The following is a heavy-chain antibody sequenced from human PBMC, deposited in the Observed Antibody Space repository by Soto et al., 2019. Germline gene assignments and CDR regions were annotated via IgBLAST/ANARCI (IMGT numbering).Heavy chain of an antibody. V-gene: IGHV3-48*03. CDR2: IGSNDKSI. CDR3: ARDGVRDAIDX. Sequence: EGSLRLSCVASGFDFRSCEMNWVRQAPGKGLEGVSNIGSNDKSIYYAALVKVGFSVSRDKAKNSLFLEMHSLRLDETAVYYCARDGVRDAIDXWGQGTMVTVS. D-gene: IGHD2-8*01. CDR1: GFDFRSCE. J-gene: IGHJ3*02.